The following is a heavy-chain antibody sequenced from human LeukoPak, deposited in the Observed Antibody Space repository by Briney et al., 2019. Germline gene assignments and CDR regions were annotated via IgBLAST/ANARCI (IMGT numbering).Heavy chain of an antibody. Sequence: SSETLSLTCAVYGGSFSGYYWRWIRQPPGRGLEWIGEINHSGSTNYNPSLKSRVTISVDTSKNQFSLKLSSVTAADTAVYYCARRGTSIVVVPAAMPLGWFDPWGQGTLVTASS. CDR2: INHSGST. V-gene: IGHV4-34*01. J-gene: IGHJ5*02. CDR1: GGSFSGYY. D-gene: IGHD2-2*01. CDR3: ARRGTSIVVVPAAMPLGWFDP.